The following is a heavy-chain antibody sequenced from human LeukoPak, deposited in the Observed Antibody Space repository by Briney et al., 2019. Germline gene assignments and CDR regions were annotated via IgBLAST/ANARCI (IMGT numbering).Heavy chain of an antibody. J-gene: IGHJ4*02. Sequence: ASVKVSFKTSGYTFANYYIHWVRQAPGQGLEWMGWINPNSGATIYPQKFQGRVTMTRDTSISTAYMELSRLTSDDSAVYYCARATIVGAIPGYWGQGTLVTVSS. D-gene: IGHD1-26*01. CDR3: ARATIVGAIPGY. CDR1: GYTFANYY. CDR2: INPNSGAT. V-gene: IGHV1-2*02.